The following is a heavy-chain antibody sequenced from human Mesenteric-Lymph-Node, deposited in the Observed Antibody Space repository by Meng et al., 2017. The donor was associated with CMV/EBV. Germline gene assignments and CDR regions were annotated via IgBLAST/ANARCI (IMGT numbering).Heavy chain of an antibody. Sequence: TVSGGSISSGGYYWSWIRQHPGKGLEWIGYIYYSGSTYYNPSLKSRVTISVDTSKNQFSLKLSSVTAADTAVYFCARDQRVALNWFDPWGQGTLVTVSS. CDR3: ARDQRVALNWFDP. V-gene: IGHV4-31*02. CDR2: IYYSGST. D-gene: IGHD5-12*01. CDR1: GGSISSGGYY. J-gene: IGHJ5*02.